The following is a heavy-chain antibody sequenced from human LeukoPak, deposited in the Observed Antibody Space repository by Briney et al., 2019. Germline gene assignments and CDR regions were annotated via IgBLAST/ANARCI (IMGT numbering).Heavy chain of an antibody. CDR3: ARVVADSSGWETLDY. CDR1: GGSISSYY. D-gene: IGHD6-19*01. V-gene: IGHV4-59*01. CDR2: IYYSGST. Sequence: SSETLSLTCTVSGGSISSYYWSWIRQPPGKGLEWIGYIYYSGSTNYNPSLKSRVTISVDTSKNQFSLKQSSLRSEDTAVYYCARVVADSSGWETLDYWGQGTLVTVSS. J-gene: IGHJ4*02.